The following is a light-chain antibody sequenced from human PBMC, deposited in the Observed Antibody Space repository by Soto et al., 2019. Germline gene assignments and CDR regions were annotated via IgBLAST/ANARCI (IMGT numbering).Light chain of an antibody. Sequence: SYELTQPSSVSVSPGQTARITCSGDVLAKKYARWFQQKPGQAPVLVIYKDSERPSGIPERFSGSSSGTTVTLTISGAQVEDEADYYCYSAADNKSVVVFGGGTKLTVL. CDR2: KDS. CDR1: VLAKKY. J-gene: IGLJ2*01. V-gene: IGLV3-27*01. CDR3: YSAADNKSVVV.